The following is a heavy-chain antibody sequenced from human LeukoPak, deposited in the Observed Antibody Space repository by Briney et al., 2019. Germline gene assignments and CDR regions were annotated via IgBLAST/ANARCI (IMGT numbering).Heavy chain of an antibody. D-gene: IGHD6-19*01. CDR3: ARLSIAVAGTRNWFDP. V-gene: IGHV4-34*01. J-gene: IGHJ5*02. Sequence: HSGSTNYNPSLKSRVTISVDTSKNQFSLKLSSVTAADTAVYYCARLSIAVAGTRNWFDPWGQGTLVTVSS. CDR2: HSGST.